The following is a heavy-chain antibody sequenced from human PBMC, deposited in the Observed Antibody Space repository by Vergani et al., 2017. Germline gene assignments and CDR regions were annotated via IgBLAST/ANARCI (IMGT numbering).Heavy chain of an antibody. CDR3: ARVDFWSGRIPDY. CDR1: GGSISSYY. V-gene: IGHV4-59*01. J-gene: IGHJ4*02. D-gene: IGHD3-3*01. CDR2: IYYSGST. Sequence: QVQLQESGPGLVKPSETLSLTCTVSGGSISSYYWSCIRQPPGKGLEWIGYIYYSGSTNYNPSLKSRVTISVDTSKNQFSLKLSSVTAADTAVYYCARVDFWSGRIPDYWGQGTLVTVSS.